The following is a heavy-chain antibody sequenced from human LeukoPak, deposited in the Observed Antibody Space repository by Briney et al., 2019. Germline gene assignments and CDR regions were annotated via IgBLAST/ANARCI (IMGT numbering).Heavy chain of an antibody. D-gene: IGHD4/OR15-4a*01. V-gene: IGHV4-31*03. CDR2: IYYSGST. Sequence: SQTLSLTCTVSGGSISSGGYYWSWIRQHPGKGLEWIGYIYYSGSTYYNPSLKSRVTISVDTSKNRFSLNLSSVTAADTAVYYCARNYGDYGYYWGQGTLVTVSS. J-gene: IGHJ4*02. CDR1: GGSISSGGYY. CDR3: ARNYGDYGYY.